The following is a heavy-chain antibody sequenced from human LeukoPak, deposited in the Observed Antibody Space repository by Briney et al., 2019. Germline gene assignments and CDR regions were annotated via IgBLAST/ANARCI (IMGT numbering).Heavy chain of an antibody. J-gene: IGHJ5*02. CDR2: INHSGST. V-gene: IGHV4-34*01. Sequence: SETLSLTCAVYGGSFSGYYWSWLRQPPGKGLEWIGEINHSGSTNYNPSLKSRVTISVDTSKNQFSLKLSSVTAADTAVYYCARRVSERYFDWLYNWFDPWGQGTLVTVSS. CDR3: ARRVSERYFDWLYNWFDP. CDR1: GGSFSGYY. D-gene: IGHD3-9*01.